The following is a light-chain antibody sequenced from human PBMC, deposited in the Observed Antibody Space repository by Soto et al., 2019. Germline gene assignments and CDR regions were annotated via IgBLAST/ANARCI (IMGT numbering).Light chain of an antibody. Sequence: DIQMTQSPSSLSASVGDRVTITCRASQSISSYLNWYQQKPGKAPKLLIYAASSLQSGVPSRFSGSGSGTDFTLTISNLQPEDFATYYCQQSYSTPLLTFGGGTKVEIK. CDR2: AAS. CDR3: QQSYSTPLLT. V-gene: IGKV1-39*01. J-gene: IGKJ4*01. CDR1: QSISSY.